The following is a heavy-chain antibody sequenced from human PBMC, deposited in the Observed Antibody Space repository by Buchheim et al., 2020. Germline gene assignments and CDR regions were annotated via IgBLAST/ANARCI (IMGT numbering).Heavy chain of an antibody. V-gene: IGHV3-11*06. Sequence: QVQLVESGGGLVKPGGSLRLSCAASGFTFSDYYMSWIRQAPGKGLEWVSYISSSSSYTNYEDSVKGRFTLSSENAKNSLYLQMNSLRAEDTAVYYCARRIAAAAYYFDYWGQGTL. J-gene: IGHJ4*02. CDR2: ISSSSSYT. D-gene: IGHD6-13*01. CDR1: GFTFSDYY. CDR3: ARRIAAAAYYFDY.